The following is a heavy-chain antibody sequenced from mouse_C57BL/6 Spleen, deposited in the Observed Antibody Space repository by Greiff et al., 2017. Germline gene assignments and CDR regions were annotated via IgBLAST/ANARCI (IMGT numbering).Heavy chain of an antibody. J-gene: IGHJ3*01. Sequence: QVQLQQSGPELVKPGASVKISCKASGYAFSSSWMNWVKQRPGTGLEWIGRIYPGDGDTNYNGKFKGKATLAADKSSSTAYMQLSSLTSEDSAVYFCAHYYGSSPWFAYWGQGTLVTVSA. V-gene: IGHV1-82*01. CDR2: IYPGDGDT. CDR1: GYAFSSSW. D-gene: IGHD1-1*01. CDR3: AHYYGSSPWFAY.